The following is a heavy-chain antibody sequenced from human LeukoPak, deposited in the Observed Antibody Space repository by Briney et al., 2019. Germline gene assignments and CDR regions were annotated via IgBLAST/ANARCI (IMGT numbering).Heavy chain of an antibody. D-gene: IGHD1-26*01. J-gene: IGHJ4*02. V-gene: IGHV1-2*02. CDR1: GYTFTGYY. CDR2: INPNSGGT. Sequence: GGSLRLSCAASGYTFTGYYMHWVRQAPGQGLEWMGWINPNSGGTNYAQKFQGKVTMTRDTSISTAYMELSRLRSDDTAVYYCARERSYREVDYWGQGTLVTVSS. CDR3: ARERSYREVDY.